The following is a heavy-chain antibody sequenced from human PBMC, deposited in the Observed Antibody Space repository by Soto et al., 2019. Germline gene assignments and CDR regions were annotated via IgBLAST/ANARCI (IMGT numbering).Heavy chain of an antibody. Sequence: SVKVSCKASGGTFSSYAISWVRQAPGQGLEWMGGIIPIFGTANYAQKFQGRVTITADESTSTAYMELSSLRSEDTAVYYCARVGSYSNYVGYYYYGMDVWGQGTTVTVS. CDR2: IIPIFGTA. D-gene: IGHD4-4*01. CDR1: GGTFSSYA. CDR3: ARVGSYSNYVGYYYYGMDV. J-gene: IGHJ6*02. V-gene: IGHV1-69*13.